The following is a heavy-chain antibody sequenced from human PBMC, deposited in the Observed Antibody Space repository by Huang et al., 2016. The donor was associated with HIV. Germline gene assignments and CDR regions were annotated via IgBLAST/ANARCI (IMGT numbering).Heavy chain of an antibody. CDR2: ISGSGGRT. CDR3: AKAPVVGTKYWFDP. Sequence: EVQLLESEGGLVQPGGSLRLSCAASGFTFSSYAMNWVRQAPGKGLEWVPTISGSGGRTSYADSVKGRFTISRDNSKNTLYLQMNSLRAEDTAVYYCAKAPVVGTKYWFDPWGQGTLVTVSS. D-gene: IGHD1-26*01. V-gene: IGHV3-23*01. J-gene: IGHJ5*02. CDR1: GFTFSSYA.